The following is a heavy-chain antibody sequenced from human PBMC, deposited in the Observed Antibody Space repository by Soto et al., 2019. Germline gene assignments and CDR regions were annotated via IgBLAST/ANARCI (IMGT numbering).Heavy chain of an antibody. J-gene: IGHJ6*02. CDR2: IIPIFGRP. Sequence: QVQLVQSGAEVKKPGSSVKVSCKASGGTFSRYSITWVRQAPGHGLEWIGRIIPIFGRPTYAQKFQGRVTFTADESTSTAYMGLSSLRSEDTAVYYCAGEDRDRENELVPATIDGLHVWCQGTTVTVS. CDR1: GGTFSRYS. D-gene: IGHD2-2*01. V-gene: IGHV1-69*08. CDR3: AGEDRDRENELVPATIDGLHV.